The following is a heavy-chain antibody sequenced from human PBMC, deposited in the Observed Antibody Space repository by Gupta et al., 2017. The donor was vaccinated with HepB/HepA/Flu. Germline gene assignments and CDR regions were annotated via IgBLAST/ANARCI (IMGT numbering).Heavy chain of an antibody. CDR2: ISYEGTDQ. J-gene: IGHJ4*02. Sequence: QVQLVESGGGVVQPGSYLRLSCAVTGISVSDFAMHWVRQAPGKGLEWVALISYEGTDQYYIDYVKGRFTSSRDTSKNKLYLQRSGLRADDTAVDDCAKSFFGTYLYEYLVQG. CDR1: GISVSDFA. D-gene: IGHD1-26*01. V-gene: IGHV3-30*18. CDR3: AKSFFGTYLYEY.